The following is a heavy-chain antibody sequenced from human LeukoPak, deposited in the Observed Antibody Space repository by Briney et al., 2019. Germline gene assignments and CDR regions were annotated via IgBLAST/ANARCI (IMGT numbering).Heavy chain of an antibody. J-gene: IGHJ4*02. D-gene: IGHD6-19*01. CDR3: ARVGQWLVPTHFDY. CDR1: GGSISSYY. CDR2: IYYSGST. Sequence: SETLSLTCTVSGGSISSYYWSWIRQPPGKGLEWIGYIYYSGSTNYNPSLKSRVTISVDTSKNQFSLKLSSVSAADTAVYYCARVGQWLVPTHFDYWGQGTLVAVSS. V-gene: IGHV4-59*01.